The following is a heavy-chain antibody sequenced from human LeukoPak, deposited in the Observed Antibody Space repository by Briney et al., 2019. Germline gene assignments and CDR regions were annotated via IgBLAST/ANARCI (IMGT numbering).Heavy chain of an antibody. CDR3: ARDPGWLQFRGEDYFDY. CDR1: GFTFSSYW. J-gene: IGHJ4*02. CDR2: IKQDGSEK. Sequence: GGSLRLSCAASGFTFSSYWMSWVRQAPGEGLEWVANIKQDGSEKYYVDSVKGRFTISRDNAKNSLYLQMNSLRAEDTAVYYCARDPGWLQFRGEDYFDYWGQGTLVTVSS. D-gene: IGHD5-24*01. V-gene: IGHV3-7*01.